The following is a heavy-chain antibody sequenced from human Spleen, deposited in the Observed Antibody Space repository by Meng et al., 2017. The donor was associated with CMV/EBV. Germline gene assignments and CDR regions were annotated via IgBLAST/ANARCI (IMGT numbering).Heavy chain of an antibody. CDR1: GFTFDDYG. J-gene: IGHJ4*02. D-gene: IGHD1-26*01. CDR3: ARGDGVGAYYYFDY. CDR2: ISYDGSNK. Sequence: GESLKISCAASGFTFDDYGMSWVRQAPGKGLEWVAVISYDGSNKYYADSVKGRFTISRDNSKNTLYLQMNSLRAEDTAVYYCARGDGVGAYYYFDYWGQGTLVTVSS. V-gene: IGHV3-30*03.